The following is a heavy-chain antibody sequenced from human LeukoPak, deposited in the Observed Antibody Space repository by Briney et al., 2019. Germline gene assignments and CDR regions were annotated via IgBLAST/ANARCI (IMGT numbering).Heavy chain of an antibody. Sequence: TPSETLSLTCAVSGGSFSDFYWNWIRQPPGKGLEWIGEVNYSGSTYYNPSLKSRVIISVDTSKNQFSLKLSSVTAADTGVYYCARVGDLFRAHRVRGLSPDFYYMDVWGKGTTVTVSS. D-gene: IGHD3-10*01. V-gene: IGHV4-34*01. CDR1: GGSFSDFY. CDR2: VNYSGST. CDR3: ARVGDLFRAHRVRGLSPDFYYMDV. J-gene: IGHJ6*03.